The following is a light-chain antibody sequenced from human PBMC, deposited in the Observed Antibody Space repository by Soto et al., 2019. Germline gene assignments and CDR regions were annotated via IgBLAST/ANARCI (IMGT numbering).Light chain of an antibody. CDR3: LQHKSYLWT. CDR2: GAS. Sequence: DIQMTQSPSSLSASVGDRVTITCRASQVIRSDLAWYQQKPGKAPKRLIYGASNLQSGVPSRFSGSGSGTEFPLTTSSLQTEEFATYYCLQHKSYLWTFGQGTKVEIK. CDR1: QVIRSD. J-gene: IGKJ1*01. V-gene: IGKV1-17*01.